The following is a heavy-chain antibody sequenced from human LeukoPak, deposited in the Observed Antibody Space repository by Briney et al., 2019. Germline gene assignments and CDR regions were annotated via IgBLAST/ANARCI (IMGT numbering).Heavy chain of an antibody. D-gene: IGHD6-19*01. J-gene: IGHJ4*02. Sequence: GGSLRLSCAASGFTVSSSNMGWARQAPGKGLEWVSVIYSGGATYYPDSVKGRFIISRDLSKNTLFLQMNDLRAEDTAVYYCAKIAVAYFDYWGQGTLVTVSS. CDR2: IYSGGAT. V-gene: IGHV3-66*01. CDR1: GFTVSSSN. CDR3: AKIAVAYFDY.